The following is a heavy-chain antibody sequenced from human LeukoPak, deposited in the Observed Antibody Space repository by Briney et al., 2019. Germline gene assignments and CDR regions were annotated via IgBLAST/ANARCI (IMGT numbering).Heavy chain of an antibody. J-gene: IGHJ5*02. CDR3: ARPHCSSTSCYSWFDP. CDR1: GYTFTGYY. CDR2: INPNSGGT. Sequence: GASVKVSCKASGYTFTGYYMHWVRQAPGQGLEWMGWINPNSGGTNYAQKFQGRVTMTRDTSISTAYMELSRLRSDDTAVYYCARPHCSSTSCYSWFDPWGQGTLVTVPS. D-gene: IGHD2-2*02. V-gene: IGHV1-2*02.